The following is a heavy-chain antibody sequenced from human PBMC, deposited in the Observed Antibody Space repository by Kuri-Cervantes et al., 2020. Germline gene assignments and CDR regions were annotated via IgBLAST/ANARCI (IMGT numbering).Heavy chain of an antibody. V-gene: IGHV4-34*01. J-gene: IGHJ5*01. D-gene: IGHD4-17*01. CDR2: INHSGST. CDR3: ARLPTGFPNWIDS. Sequence: ETLSLTCAVYGGSFSGYYWSWIRQPPGKGLEWIGEINHSGSTNYNPSLKSRVTISVDTSKNQFSLKLSSVTAADAAVYFCARLPTGFPNWIDSWGQGTLVTVSS. CDR1: GGSFSGYY.